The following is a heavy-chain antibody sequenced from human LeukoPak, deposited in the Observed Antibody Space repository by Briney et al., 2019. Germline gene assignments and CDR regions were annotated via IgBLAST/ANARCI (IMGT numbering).Heavy chain of an antibody. D-gene: IGHD2-15*01. CDR2: IYKIGTT. CDR1: GDSVTGYF. J-gene: IGHJ4*02. V-gene: IGHV4-59*02. Sequence: SETLSLTCTVFGDSVTGYFLNWVRQPPGKGLEWIGHIYKIGTTNYNPSLKSRLTISADTSKNQFSLQLRSVTAADTAVYYCVIGVGWQPDYWRQGALVTVSP. CDR3: VIGVGWQPDY.